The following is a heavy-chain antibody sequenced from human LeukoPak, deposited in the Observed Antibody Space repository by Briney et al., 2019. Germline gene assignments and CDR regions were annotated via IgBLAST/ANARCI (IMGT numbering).Heavy chain of an antibody. V-gene: IGHV1-2*04. J-gene: IGHJ4*02. CDR1: GYTFTSNG. CDR2: INTNSGGT. D-gene: IGHD2/OR15-2a*01. Sequence: ASVKVSCKASGYTFTSNGISWVRQAPGQGPEWMGWINTNSGGTKYAQKFQGWVTMTRDTSISTAYMELTRLTSDDTAVYYCARYFSNKDYFDYWGQGTLVTVSS. CDR3: ARYFSNKDYFDY.